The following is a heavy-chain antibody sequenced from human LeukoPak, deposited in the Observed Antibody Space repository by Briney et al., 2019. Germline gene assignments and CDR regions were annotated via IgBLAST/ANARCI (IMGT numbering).Heavy chain of an antibody. CDR3: ARESHETREDY. Sequence: ASEKVSCKASGYTFTSYGISWARQAPGQGLEWMGWISANNGDTDYPPKLQDRVTMTTDTYTSTAYMELRSLRSDDTAMYYCARESHETREDYWGQGTLVTVSS. CDR1: GYTFTSYG. CDR2: ISANNGDT. V-gene: IGHV1-18*01. J-gene: IGHJ4*02. D-gene: IGHD1-1*01.